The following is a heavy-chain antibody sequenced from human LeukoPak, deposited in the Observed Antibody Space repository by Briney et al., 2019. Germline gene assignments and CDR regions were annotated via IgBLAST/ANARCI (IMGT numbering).Heavy chain of an antibody. J-gene: IGHJ4*02. V-gene: IGHV4-34*01. Sequence: TSETLSLTCAVYGGSFSGYYWRWIRQPPGKGLEWIGEINHSGSTNYNPSLKSRVTISVDTSKNQFSLKLSSVTAADTAVYYCARYWRKNYYDSSGYYYWGQGTLVTVSS. CDR2: INHSGST. D-gene: IGHD3-22*01. CDR1: GGSFSGYY. CDR3: ARYWRKNYYDSSGYYY.